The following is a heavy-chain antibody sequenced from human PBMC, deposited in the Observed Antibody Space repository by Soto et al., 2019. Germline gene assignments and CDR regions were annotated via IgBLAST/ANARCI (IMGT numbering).Heavy chain of an antibody. CDR3: ARAYGYSSSWDRYYHHYGKDV. Sequence: GGSLRLSCAASGFAVSSNYMSWVRQAPGKGLEWVSVIYSGGSTYYADSVKGRFTISRDNSKNTLYLQMNSLRAEDTAVYYCARAYGYSSSWDRYYHHYGKDVWGQGTTVTVSS. J-gene: IGHJ6*02. CDR1: GFAVSSNY. V-gene: IGHV3-66*01. D-gene: IGHD6-13*01. CDR2: IYSGGST.